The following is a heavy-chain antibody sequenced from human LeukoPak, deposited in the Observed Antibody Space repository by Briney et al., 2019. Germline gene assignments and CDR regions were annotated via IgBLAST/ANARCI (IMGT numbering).Heavy chain of an antibody. V-gene: IGHV3-23*01. D-gene: IGHD1-26*01. CDR3: ASEFIVGATFDY. CDR1: GFTFRSYA. Sequence: GSLRLSCAASGFTFRSYAMSWVRQAPGKGLEWVSAISGSGGSTYYADSVKGRFTISRDNAKTSLYLQMNSLRAEDTAVYYCASEFIVGATFDYWGQGTLVTVSS. CDR2: ISGSGGST. J-gene: IGHJ4*02.